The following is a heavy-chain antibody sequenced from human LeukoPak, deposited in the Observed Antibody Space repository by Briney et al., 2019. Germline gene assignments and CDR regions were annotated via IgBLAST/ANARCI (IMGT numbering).Heavy chain of an antibody. CDR3: VRDHNYAFDN. V-gene: IGHV3-48*01. CDR2: IGIDSGNT. D-gene: IGHD1-1*01. Sequence: GSLRLSCTASGFPFMEYSMNWVRQVPGKGLEWIAYIGIDSGNTKYADSVRGRFTISADKTMNSLYLQMNSLRVDDTAVYYCVRDHNYAFDNWGQGTLDSVAS. CDR1: GFPFMEYS. J-gene: IGHJ4*02.